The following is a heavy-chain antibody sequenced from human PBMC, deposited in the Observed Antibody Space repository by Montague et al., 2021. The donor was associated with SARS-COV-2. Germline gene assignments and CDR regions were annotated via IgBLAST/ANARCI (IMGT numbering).Heavy chain of an antibody. V-gene: IGHV4-39*02. D-gene: IGHD3-22*01. CDR1: GGSITNNIYY. Sequence: SETLSLTCTVSGGSITNNIYYWAWIRQPPGKGLEWIGSIYYTGNTYYNPSLKSRVTISVVKSKNHFTLKLSSATAAETAVYYCARLKRYFDSSGAPSAFDFWGQGTMVTVSS. J-gene: IGHJ3*01. CDR2: IYYTGNT. CDR3: ARLKRYFDSSGAPSAFDF.